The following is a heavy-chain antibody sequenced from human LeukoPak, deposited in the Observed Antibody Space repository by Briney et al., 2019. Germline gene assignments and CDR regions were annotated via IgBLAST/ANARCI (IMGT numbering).Heavy chain of an antibody. V-gene: IGHV4-59*12. Sequence: SETLSLTCTVSGGSISSYYWSWIRQPPGKGLEWIGYIYYSGSTNYNPSLKSRVTILVETSKNQFSLRLSSVTAADTAVYYCARGSGWPDYYYYMDVWGKGTTVTISS. CDR3: ARGSGWPDYYYYMDV. CDR2: IYYSGST. CDR1: GGSISSYY. D-gene: IGHD6-19*01. J-gene: IGHJ6*03.